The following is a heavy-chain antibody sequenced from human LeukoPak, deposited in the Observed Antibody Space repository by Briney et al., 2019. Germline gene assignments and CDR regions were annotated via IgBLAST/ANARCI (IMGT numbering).Heavy chain of an antibody. CDR3: ARDWGTYYYASGSYSKSGWSYYFDY. V-gene: IGHV4-4*07. CDR1: GGSFSGYY. J-gene: IGHJ4*02. Sequence: SETLSLTCAVYGGSFSGYYWSWIRQPAGKGLEWIGRIYTSGSTNYNPSLKSRVTMSVDTSKNQFSLKLSSVTAAATAVYYCARDWGTYYYASGSYSKSGWSYYFDYWGQGTLVTVSS. D-gene: IGHD3-10*01. CDR2: IYTSGST.